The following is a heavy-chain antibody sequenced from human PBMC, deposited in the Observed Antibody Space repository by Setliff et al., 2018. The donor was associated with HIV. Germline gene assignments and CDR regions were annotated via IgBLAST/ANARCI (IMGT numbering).Heavy chain of an antibody. D-gene: IGHD6-19*01. CDR2: VYYSGST. J-gene: IGHJ5*02. V-gene: IGHV4-61*10. Sequence: LSLTCTVSGGSISSGSHFWGWIRQPAGKGLEWIGSVYYSGSTYYNPSLKSRVAMSVDSSNHQFSLKLTSVTPADTAIYYCARGRTQWPNYNYSDPWGLGTLVTVSS. CDR1: GGSISSGSHF. CDR3: ARGRTQWPNYNYSDP.